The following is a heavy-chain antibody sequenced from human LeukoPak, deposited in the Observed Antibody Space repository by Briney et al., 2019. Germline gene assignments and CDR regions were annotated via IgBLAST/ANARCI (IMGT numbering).Heavy chain of an antibody. V-gene: IGHV7-4-1*02. CDR3: ARGGGHTAFDY. J-gene: IGHJ4*02. CDR1: GYSFTTYA. Sequence: ASVNVSCKASGYSFTTYAVNWVRQAPGQGLEWMGWISTDTGNPTYVQGFTGRFVFSLDTSVSTAYLQISSLKAEDTAVYYCARGGGHTAFDYWGQGTLVTVSS. CDR2: ISTDTGNP. D-gene: IGHD5-12*01.